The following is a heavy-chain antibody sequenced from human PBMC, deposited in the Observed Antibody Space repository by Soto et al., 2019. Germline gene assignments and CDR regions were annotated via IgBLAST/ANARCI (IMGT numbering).Heavy chain of an antibody. D-gene: IGHD3-10*02. CDR2: ISASGIST. Sequence: GGSLRLSCAASGFTFSSSVMNWVRQAPGKGLEWVSSISASGISTYYADSVKGRFTISRDNSQNTLFLQMNSLRAEDTAVYYCAKKPSNYVIDYWGQGTLVTVSS. CDR3: AKKPSNYVIDY. V-gene: IGHV3-23*01. CDR1: GFTFSSSV. J-gene: IGHJ4*02.